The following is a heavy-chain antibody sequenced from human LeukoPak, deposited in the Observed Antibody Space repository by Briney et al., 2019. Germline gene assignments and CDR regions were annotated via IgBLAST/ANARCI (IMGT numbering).Heavy chain of an antibody. CDR2: INPSGGST. J-gene: IGHJ4*02. V-gene: IGHV1-46*01. CDR1: GYTFTSYY. Sequence: ASVKVSCKASGYTFTSYYIHWVRQAPGQGLEWMGLINPSGGSTNYAQKFQGRVTMTRDTSTSTIYMELSSLTSEDTAVYYCARVGGVDYADLYFDCWGQGTLVTASS. D-gene: IGHD4-17*01. CDR3: ARVGGVDYADLYFDC.